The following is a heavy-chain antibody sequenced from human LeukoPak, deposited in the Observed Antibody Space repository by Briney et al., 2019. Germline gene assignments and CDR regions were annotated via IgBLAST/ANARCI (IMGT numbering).Heavy chain of an antibody. Sequence: SETLSLTCAVYGGSFSGDYWSWGRQRPGKGVEGGGEINHSGRTNYNPSLKRRASISVDTSKNQFSLKLSSVTAADPAVYYCATNSGANWNFPYYFDSWGPGTLVTVSS. CDR2: INHSGRT. D-gene: IGHD1-7*01. CDR1: GGSFSGDY. V-gene: IGHV4-34*01. J-gene: IGHJ4*02. CDR3: ATNSGANWNFPYYFDS.